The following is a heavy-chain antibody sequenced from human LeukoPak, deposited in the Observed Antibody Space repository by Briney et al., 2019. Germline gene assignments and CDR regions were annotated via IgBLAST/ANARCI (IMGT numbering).Heavy chain of an antibody. J-gene: IGHJ3*02. CDR2: ISSSSSYI. Sequence: GGSLRLSCAASGFTFSSYSMNWVRQAPGKGLEWVSSISSSSSYIYYADSVNGRFTISRDNAKNSLYLQMNSLRAEDTAVYYCASKSVVVPAAIWGPYDAFDIWGQGTMVTVSS. D-gene: IGHD2-2*02. CDR3: ASKSVVVPAAIWGPYDAFDI. CDR1: GFTFSSYS. V-gene: IGHV3-21*01.